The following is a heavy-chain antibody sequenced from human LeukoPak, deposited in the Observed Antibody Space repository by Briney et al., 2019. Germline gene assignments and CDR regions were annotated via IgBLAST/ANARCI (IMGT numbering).Heavy chain of an antibody. D-gene: IGHD4-17*01. CDR3: ASQDAGDHAIDY. CDR1: GFTFSSYA. Sequence: PGGSLRLSCAASGFTFSSYAMSWVRQAPGKGLEWVSAISCSGGSTYYADSVKGRFTISRDNSKNTLYLQMNSLRAEDTAVYYCASQDAGDHAIDYSGARTLGTASS. CDR2: ISCSGGST. V-gene: IGHV3-23*01. J-gene: IGHJ4*01.